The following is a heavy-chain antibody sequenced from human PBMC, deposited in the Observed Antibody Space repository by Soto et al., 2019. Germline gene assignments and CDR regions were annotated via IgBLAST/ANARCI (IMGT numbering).Heavy chain of an antibody. CDR2: IYYSGST. D-gene: IGHD5-18*01. V-gene: IGHV4-31*03. J-gene: IGHJ4*02. CDR1: GGSISSGGYY. Sequence: QVQLQESGPGLVKPSQTLSLTCTVSGGSISSGGYYWSWIRQHPGKGLEWIGYIYYSGSTYYNPSLKSRVTRPVDTSKNLFSLKLSSVTAADTAVYYCASVGRKDTAVYYFDYWGQGTLVTVSS. CDR3: ASVGRKDTAVYYFDY.